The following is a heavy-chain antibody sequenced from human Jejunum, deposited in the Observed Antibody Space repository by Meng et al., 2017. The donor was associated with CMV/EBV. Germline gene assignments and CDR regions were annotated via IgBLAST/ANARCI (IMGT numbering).Heavy chain of an antibody. Sequence: VSGCTFRGYARHGVGQGPGKGLEWVAVIWYDGSYKYYADSVKGRFSISRDNLKNPVYLQMNSLRADDTAVYYCARDDHSGSLVGFDYWGQGTLVTVSS. CDR2: IWYDGSYK. D-gene: IGHD1-26*01. V-gene: IGHV3-33*01. CDR3: ARDDHSGSLVGFDY. J-gene: IGHJ4*02. CDR1: GCTFRGYA.